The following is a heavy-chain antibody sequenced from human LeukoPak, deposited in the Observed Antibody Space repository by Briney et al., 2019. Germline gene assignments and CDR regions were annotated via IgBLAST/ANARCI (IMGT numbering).Heavy chain of an antibody. J-gene: IGHJ4*02. Sequence: SETLSLTCTVSGGSIISSSYYWGWIRQPPGKGLEWIGSIYYTGSTYYNPSLKSRVTMSVDTSKNQFSLKLSSMTAADTAVYYCARVSLVRGAPDYYFDYWGQGTLVTVSS. CDR1: GGSIISSSYY. D-gene: IGHD3-10*01. CDR2: IYYTGST. CDR3: ARVSLVRGAPDYYFDY. V-gene: IGHV4-39*07.